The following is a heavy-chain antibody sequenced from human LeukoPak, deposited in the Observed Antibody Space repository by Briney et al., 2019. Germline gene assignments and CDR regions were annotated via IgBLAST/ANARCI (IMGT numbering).Heavy chain of an antibody. CDR3: ARDPMVRGVNGAFDI. J-gene: IGHJ3*02. V-gene: IGHV1-18*01. Sequence: EASVKVSCKASGGTFSSYAISWVRQAPGQGLEWMGWISAYNGNTNYAQKFQGRVTMTTDTSTSTVYMELRSLRSDDTAVYYCARDPMVRGVNGAFDIWGQGTMVTVSS. CDR2: ISAYNGNT. D-gene: IGHD3-10*01. CDR1: GGTFSSYA.